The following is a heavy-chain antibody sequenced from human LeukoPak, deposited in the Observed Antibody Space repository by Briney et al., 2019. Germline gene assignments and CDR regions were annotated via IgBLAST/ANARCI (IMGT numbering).Heavy chain of an antibody. CDR1: GFTFSSYG. J-gene: IGHJ3*02. CDR3: ARRVVVVEAATDAFDI. Sequence: PGGSLRLSCAASGFTFSSYGISWVRQAPGKGLEWVSFISSSGNYIYYADSVKSRFTISRDNAKSSLYLQMNSLRAEDTAVYYCARRVVVVEAATDAFDIWGQGTMVTVSS. V-gene: IGHV3-21*01. D-gene: IGHD2-15*01. CDR2: ISSSGNYI.